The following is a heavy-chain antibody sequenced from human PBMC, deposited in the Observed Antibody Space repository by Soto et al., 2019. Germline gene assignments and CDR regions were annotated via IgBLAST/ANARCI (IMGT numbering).Heavy chain of an antibody. Sequence: VQLVESGGGVVQPGRSLRLSCAASGFTFSSYGMHWVRQAPGKGLEWVAVIWYDGSNKYYADSVKGRFTISRDNSKNTLYLQMNSLRAEDTAVYFCARFSSSWYGRIDYWGQGTLVTVSS. CDR1: GFTFSSYG. CDR2: IWYDGSNK. J-gene: IGHJ4*02. CDR3: ARFSSSWYGRIDY. D-gene: IGHD6-13*01. V-gene: IGHV3-33*01.